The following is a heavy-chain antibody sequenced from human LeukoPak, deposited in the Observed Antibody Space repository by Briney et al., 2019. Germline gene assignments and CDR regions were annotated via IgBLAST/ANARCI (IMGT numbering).Heavy chain of an antibody. V-gene: IGHV3-11*04. Sequence: GGSLRLSCAASGFTFSDYYMSWIRQAPGKGLEWVSYISSSCSTIYYADSVKGRFTISRDNDKHSLYLQMNTLRAENRLVYYGARVSRYSNFGSGYPPPDYWGQGTLVTVSS. D-gene: IGHD3-3*01. CDR3: ARVSRYSNFGSGYPPPDY. J-gene: IGHJ4*02. CDR1: GFTFSDYY. CDR2: ISSSCSTI.